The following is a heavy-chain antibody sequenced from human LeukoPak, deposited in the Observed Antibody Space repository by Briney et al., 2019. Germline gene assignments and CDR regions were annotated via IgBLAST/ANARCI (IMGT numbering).Heavy chain of an antibody. Sequence: GASVKVSCKASGYXFTDYYVHWVRQAPGQGPEWMGWINPRSGGTDYAQNFQGRVTMTRDTSITTAYMELSRLRSDDTALYYCARAEWSATTKFDYWGQGTLVTVSS. CDR1: GYXFTDYY. CDR3: ARAEWSATTKFDY. J-gene: IGHJ4*02. D-gene: IGHD3-3*01. V-gene: IGHV1-2*02. CDR2: INPRSGGT.